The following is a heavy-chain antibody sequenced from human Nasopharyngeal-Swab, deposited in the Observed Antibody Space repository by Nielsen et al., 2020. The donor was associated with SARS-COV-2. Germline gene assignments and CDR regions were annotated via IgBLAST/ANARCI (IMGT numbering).Heavy chain of an antibody. CDR1: GFTFSSYS. CDR2: ISSSSSTK. Sequence: GESLKISCAASGFTFSSYSMNWVRQAPGKGLEWVSYISSSSSTKYYADSVKGRFTISRDNAKNSLYLQMNSLRAEDTAVYYCARDRIYYGMDVWGQGTTVTVSS. CDR3: ARDRIYYGMDV. V-gene: IGHV3-48*04. J-gene: IGHJ6*02.